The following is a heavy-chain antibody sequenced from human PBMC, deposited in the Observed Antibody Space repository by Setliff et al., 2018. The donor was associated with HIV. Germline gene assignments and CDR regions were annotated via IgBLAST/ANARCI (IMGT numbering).Heavy chain of an antibody. CDR3: ARGDGYRGNDAYYDSGMDV. Sequence: PSETLSLTCAVYGGSLSGYYWTWIRQPPGKGLEWIGEINHSGSTNYKPSLKSRVTISLDTSKNQFSLNLRSVTAADTAVYYCARGDGYRGNDAYYDSGMDVWGQGITVTVSS. CDR1: GGSLSGYY. D-gene: IGHD5-12*01. J-gene: IGHJ6*02. CDR2: INHSGST. V-gene: IGHV4-34*01.